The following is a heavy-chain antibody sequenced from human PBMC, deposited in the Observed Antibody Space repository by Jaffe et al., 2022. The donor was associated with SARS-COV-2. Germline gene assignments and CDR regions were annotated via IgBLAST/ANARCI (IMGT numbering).Heavy chain of an antibody. Sequence: QVQLVESGGGLVKPGGSLRLSCAASGFTFSDYYMSWIRQAPGKGLEWVSYISSSGSTIYYADSVKGRFTISRDNAKNSLYLQMNSLRAEDTAVYYCVSKAVAGPFPSNYYGMDVWGQGTTVTVSS. CDR2: ISSSGSTI. CDR3: VSKAVAGPFPSNYYGMDV. J-gene: IGHJ6*02. D-gene: IGHD6-19*01. CDR1: GFTFSDYY. V-gene: IGHV3-11*01.